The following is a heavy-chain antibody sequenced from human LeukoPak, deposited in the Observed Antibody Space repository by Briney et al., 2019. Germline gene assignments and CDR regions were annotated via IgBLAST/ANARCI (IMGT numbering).Heavy chain of an antibody. CDR3: ARAFGGGTGDY. CDR1: GFTFSSYA. Sequence: GGSLRLSCAASGFTFSSYAMHWVRQAPGKGLEWAAVISYDGSNKYYADSVKGRFTISRDNSKNTLYLQMNSLRAEDTAVYYCARAFGGGTGDYWGQGTLVTVSS. D-gene: IGHD1-26*01. CDR2: ISYDGSNK. V-gene: IGHV3-30*01. J-gene: IGHJ4*02.